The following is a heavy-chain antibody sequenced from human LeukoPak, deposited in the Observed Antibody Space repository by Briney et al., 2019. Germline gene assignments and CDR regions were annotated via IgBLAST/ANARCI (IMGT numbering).Heavy chain of an antibody. Sequence: GGSLRLSCAASGFTFSSYGMSWVRQAPGKGLEWVSSISGSGGSTYYADSVKGRFTISRDNSKNTLYLQMNSLRAEDTAVYYCAKDLVRGAIPDYWGQGTLVTVSS. CDR2: ISGSGGST. D-gene: IGHD3-10*01. V-gene: IGHV3-23*01. CDR1: GFTFSSYG. J-gene: IGHJ4*02. CDR3: AKDLVRGAIPDY.